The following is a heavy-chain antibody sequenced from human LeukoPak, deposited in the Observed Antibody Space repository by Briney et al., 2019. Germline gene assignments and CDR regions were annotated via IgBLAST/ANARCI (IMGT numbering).Heavy chain of an antibody. CDR3: ARVFDS. CDR2: VFYTGKT. Sequence: SETLSLTCTVSGGSVSTSDYYWGWLRQSPVKGLEWIGDVFYTGKTNYNPSLRGRATISIDTSKNQFSLKLTYVTAADSAVYYCARVFDSWGQGTLVTVSS. CDR1: GGSVSTSDYY. J-gene: IGHJ4*02. V-gene: IGHV4-39*07.